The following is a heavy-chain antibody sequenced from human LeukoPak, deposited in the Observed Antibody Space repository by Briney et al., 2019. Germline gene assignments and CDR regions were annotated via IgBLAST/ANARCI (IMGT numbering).Heavy chain of an antibody. CDR1: GYSLSELS. Sequence: GASVKVSCKVSGYSLSELSMHWVRQAPRKGLEWMGGFDPEDDEMIYAQKFQGRVTLTEDTSTDTTYMELTSLRSEDTAIYYCTTDLIFGALLFTYWGQGTLVTVSS. CDR2: FDPEDDEM. CDR3: TTDLIFGALLFTY. J-gene: IGHJ4*02. D-gene: IGHD3/OR15-3a*01. V-gene: IGHV1-24*01.